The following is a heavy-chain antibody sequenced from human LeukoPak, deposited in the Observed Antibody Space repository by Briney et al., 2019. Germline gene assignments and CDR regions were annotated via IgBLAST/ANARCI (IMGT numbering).Heavy chain of an antibody. CDR3: ARVHDTALDY. Sequence: SVTVSCTAFGYTFTRYVMHWVRQAPGHGLEWMGWINPNSGDTNYAQKFQGRVTMTGDTSISTAYMELSRLRSDDTAVYYCARVHDTALDYWGQGNLCSVSS. J-gene: IGHJ4*02. CDR1: GYTFTRYV. D-gene: IGHD3-9*01. CDR2: INPNSGDT. V-gene: IGHV1-2*02.